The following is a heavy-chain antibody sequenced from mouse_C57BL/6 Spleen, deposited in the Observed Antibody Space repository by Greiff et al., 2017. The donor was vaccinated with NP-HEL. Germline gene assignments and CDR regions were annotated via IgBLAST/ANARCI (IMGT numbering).Heavy chain of an antibody. CDR1: GFNIKNTY. D-gene: IGHD1-1*01. J-gene: IGHJ2*01. CDR2: IDPANGNT. CDR3: AREESFITTVVAPFDY. V-gene: IGHV14-3*01. Sequence: VQLQQSVAELVRPGASVKLSCTASGFNIKNTYMHWVKQRPEQGLEWIGRIDPANGNTKYAPKFQGKATITADTASNTAYLQLSSLTSEDTAIYYCAREESFITTVVAPFDYWGQGTTLTVSS.